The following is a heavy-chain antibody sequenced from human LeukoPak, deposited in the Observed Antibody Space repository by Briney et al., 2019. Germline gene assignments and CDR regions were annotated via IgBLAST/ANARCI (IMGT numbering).Heavy chain of an antibody. Sequence: ASVKVSCKASGYTCTSYGISWVRQARGQGLEWMGWISGYTGNTNYAQKLQGRVTMTTDTSTSTAYMELRSLRSDDTAVYYCARVLIRSIAVAGAEYFQHWGQGTLVTVSS. D-gene: IGHD6-19*01. V-gene: IGHV1-18*01. CDR1: GYTCTSYG. J-gene: IGHJ1*01. CDR2: ISGYTGNT. CDR3: ARVLIRSIAVAGAEYFQH.